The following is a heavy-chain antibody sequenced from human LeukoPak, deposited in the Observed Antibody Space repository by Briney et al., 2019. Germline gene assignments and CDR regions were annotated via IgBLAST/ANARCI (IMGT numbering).Heavy chain of an antibody. CDR2: IYYSGST. Sequence: TLSLTCTVSGGSISSGGYYWSWIRQRPGKGLEWIGYIYYSGSTYYNPSLKSRVTISVGTSKNQFSLKLSSVTAADTAVYYCASTVVDYFDYWGQGTLVTVSS. CDR1: GGSISSGGYY. D-gene: IGHD4-23*01. CDR3: ASTVVDYFDY. V-gene: IGHV4-31*03. J-gene: IGHJ4*02.